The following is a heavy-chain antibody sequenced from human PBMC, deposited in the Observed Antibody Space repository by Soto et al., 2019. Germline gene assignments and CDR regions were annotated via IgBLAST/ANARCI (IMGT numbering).Heavy chain of an antibody. CDR2: INGDGSST. J-gene: IGHJ6*03. CDR3: TRDAYYDFWSGDSGYYYYYMDV. Sequence: GGSLRLSCAASGFTFSSYWMHWVRQAPGKGLVWVSRINGDGSSTSYADSVKGRFTISRDNAKNTLYLQMNSLRAEDTAVYYCTRDAYYDFWSGDSGYYYYYMDVWGKGTTVTVSS. CDR1: GFTFSSYW. V-gene: IGHV3-74*01. D-gene: IGHD3-3*01.